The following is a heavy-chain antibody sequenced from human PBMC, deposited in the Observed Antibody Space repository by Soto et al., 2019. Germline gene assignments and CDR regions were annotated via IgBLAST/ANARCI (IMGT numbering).Heavy chain of an antibody. CDR2: ISYDGSNK. CDR3: AKDWSVERYHPYYFDY. Sequence: QVQLVESGGGVVQPGRSLRLSCAASGFTFSSYGMHWVRQAPGKGLEWVAVISYDGSNKYYADSVKGRFTISRDNSKNTLYLQMNSLRAEDTAVYYCAKDWSVERYHPYYFDYWGQGTLVTVSS. CDR1: GFTFSSYG. V-gene: IGHV3-30*18. J-gene: IGHJ4*02. D-gene: IGHD3-9*01.